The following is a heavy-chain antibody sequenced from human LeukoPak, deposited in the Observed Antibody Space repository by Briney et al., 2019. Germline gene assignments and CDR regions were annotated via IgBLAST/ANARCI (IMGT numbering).Heavy chain of an antibody. D-gene: IGHD4-17*01. Sequence: PSETLSLTCSVSGDSISTSNSYWGWIRQPPGKGLEWIGSIYYSGNTYYNASLKSRVTISVDTSKNQFSLKFTSVTAADTAVYYCARGSLRGYGFDYWGQGTLVTVSS. CDR2: IYYSGNT. CDR3: ARGSLRGYGFDY. J-gene: IGHJ4*02. V-gene: IGHV4-39*01. CDR1: GDSISTSNSY.